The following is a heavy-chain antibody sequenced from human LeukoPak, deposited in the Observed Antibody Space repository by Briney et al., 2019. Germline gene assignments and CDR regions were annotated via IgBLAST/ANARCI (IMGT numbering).Heavy chain of an antibody. J-gene: IGHJ4*02. D-gene: IGHD3-10*01. V-gene: IGHV4-4*07. CDR3: ARTSARGAQFDY. CDR2: IYASGST. Sequence: SETLSRTCTVSGGSISNYYWSWIRQPAGMGLEWIGRIYASGSTNYNPSLKSRVTMSVDTSNNQFPLNLSSVTAADTAVYYCARTSARGAQFDYWGQGTLVTVSS. CDR1: GGSISNYY.